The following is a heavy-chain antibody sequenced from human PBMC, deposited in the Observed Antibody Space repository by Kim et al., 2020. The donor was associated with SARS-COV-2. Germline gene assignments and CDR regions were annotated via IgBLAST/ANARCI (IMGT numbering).Heavy chain of an antibody. Sequence: SETLSLTCTVSGGSISSSSYYWGWIRQPPGKGLEWIGSIDYSGSTYYNPSLKSRVTISVDTSKNQFSLKLSSVTAADTAEYYCARHSSYYYDSSGYLGIWYLDGWGRGTLVTVSS. CDR3: ARHSSYYYDSSGYLGIWYLDG. CDR1: GGSISSSSYY. V-gene: IGHV4-39*01. CDR2: IDYSGST. J-gene: IGHJ2*01. D-gene: IGHD3-22*01.